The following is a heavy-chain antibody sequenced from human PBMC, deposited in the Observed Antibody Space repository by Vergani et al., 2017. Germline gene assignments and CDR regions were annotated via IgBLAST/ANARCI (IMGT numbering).Heavy chain of an antibody. J-gene: IGHJ6*03. CDR3: ARAQLELSPGFYYYYMDV. V-gene: IGHV4-59*01. Sequence: QVQLQESGPGLVKPSETLSLTCTVSGGSISSYYWSWIRQPPGKGLEWTGYIYYSGSTNYNPSLKSRVTISVDTSKNQFSLKLSSVTAADTAVYYCARAQLELSPGFYYYYMDVWGKGTTVTVSS. CDR1: GGSISSYY. CDR2: IYYSGST. D-gene: IGHD1-7*01.